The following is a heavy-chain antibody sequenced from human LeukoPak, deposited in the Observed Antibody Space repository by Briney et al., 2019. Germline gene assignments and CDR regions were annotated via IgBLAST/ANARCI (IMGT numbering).Heavy chain of an antibody. CDR2: IRGGGGST. J-gene: IGHJ4*02. Sequence: SLRLAWPASGSTFSSDGIRSFRQALGRGLGCDASIRGGGGSTYYADSVKGRFTISRDNSKNTLSLQTNSLRAEDTAVYYCAKVERYYYGSGRTRAFDYWGRGTLVTVAS. CDR1: GSTFSSDG. CDR3: AKVERYYYGSGRTRAFDY. V-gene: IGHV3-23*01. D-gene: IGHD3-10*01.